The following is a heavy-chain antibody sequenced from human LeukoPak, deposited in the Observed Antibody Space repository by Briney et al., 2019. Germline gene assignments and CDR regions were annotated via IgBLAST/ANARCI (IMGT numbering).Heavy chain of an antibody. Sequence: SETLSLTCAVYGGSFSGYYWSWIRQPPEKGLEWIGEINHSGSTNYNPSLKSRVTISVDTSKNQFSLKLSSVTAADTAVYYCARKRLVAARDAFDIWGQGTMVTVSS. D-gene: IGHD6-6*01. V-gene: IGHV4-34*01. J-gene: IGHJ3*02. CDR1: GGSFSGYY. CDR3: ARKRLVAARDAFDI. CDR2: INHSGST.